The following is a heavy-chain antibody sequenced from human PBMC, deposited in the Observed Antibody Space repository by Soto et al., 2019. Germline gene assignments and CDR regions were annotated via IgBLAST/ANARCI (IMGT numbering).Heavy chain of an antibody. CDR3: ARICYSASSGYYTPAYYYGMDV. CDR2: ISAYNGNT. D-gene: IGHD3-22*01. V-gene: IGHV1-18*04. CDR1: GYTCTSYG. J-gene: IGHJ6*02. Sequence: ASVKVSCKGSGYTCTSYGISWVRQAPGQGLEWMGWISAYNGNTNYAQKLQGRVTMTTDPSTCSVYMWLRSLRSDDTAVYYCARICYSASSGYYTPAYYYGMDVSGQGTTVTVSS.